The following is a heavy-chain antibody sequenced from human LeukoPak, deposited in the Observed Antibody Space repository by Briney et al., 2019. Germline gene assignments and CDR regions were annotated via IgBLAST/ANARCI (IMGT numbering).Heavy chain of an antibody. CDR1: GFTFSSYG. V-gene: IGHV3-30*18. J-gene: IGHJ4*02. CDR3: AKGGVGAHFDY. CDR2: ISYDGSNK. D-gene: IGHD1-26*01. Sequence: PGRSLRLSCAASGFTFSSYGMHWVRQAPGKGLEWVAVISYDGSNKYYADSVKGRFTISRDNSKNTLYLQMNSLRAEDTAVYYCAKGGVGAHFDYWGQGTLVTVSS.